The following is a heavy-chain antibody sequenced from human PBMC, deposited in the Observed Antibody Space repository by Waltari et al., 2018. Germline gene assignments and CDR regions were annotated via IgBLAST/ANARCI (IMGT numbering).Heavy chain of an antibody. CDR1: GFSFRSPE. D-gene: IGHD6-6*01. J-gene: IGHJ4*02. Sequence: EVQLVESVGGLVQPGGSLRLSCAASGFSFRSPEMNWVHQAPGKGLEWVSYISSSDGTTYYEDFVKGRFTISRDNAKNSLYLQMNSLRDEDTAVYYCARYGIAARSYFFEYWGQGTLVTVSS. V-gene: IGHV3-48*03. CDR3: ARYGIAARSYFFEY. CDR2: ISSSDGTT.